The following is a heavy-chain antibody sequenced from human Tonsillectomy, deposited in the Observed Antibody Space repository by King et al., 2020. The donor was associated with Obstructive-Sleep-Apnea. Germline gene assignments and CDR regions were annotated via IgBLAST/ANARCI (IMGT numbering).Heavy chain of an antibody. V-gene: IGHV4-4*02. CDR2: IYHSGST. J-gene: IGHJ4*02. Sequence: QLQESGPGLVKPSGTLSLTCVVSGGSINSSYWWSWVRQPPGKGLEWIGEIYHSGSTNSNPSLKSRVTITIDKSKNQFSLKLSSVTVADTAVYYCAASLLNYLDYWGQGTLVTVSS. D-gene: IGHD3-9*01. CDR3: AASLLNYLDY. CDR1: GGSINSSYW.